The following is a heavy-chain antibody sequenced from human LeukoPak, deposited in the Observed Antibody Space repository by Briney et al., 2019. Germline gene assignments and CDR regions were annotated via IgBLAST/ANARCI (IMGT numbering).Heavy chain of an antibody. CDR2: IYYSGST. D-gene: IGHD2-2*01. V-gene: IGHV4-59*01. J-gene: IGHJ6*02. Sequence: SETLSLTCTGPGGSISSYYWSWLRQPPGKGLEWFGYIYYSGSTNYNPSLKSRVTISVDTSKNQFSLKLSSVTAADTAVYYCARVIPVVPAAIYYYYGMDVWGQGTTVTVSS. CDR3: ARVIPVVPAAIYYYYGMDV. CDR1: GGSISSYY.